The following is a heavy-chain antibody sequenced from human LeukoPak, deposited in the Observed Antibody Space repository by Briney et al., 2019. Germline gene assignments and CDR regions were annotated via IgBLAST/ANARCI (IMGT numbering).Heavy chain of an antibody. V-gene: IGHV1-69*05. D-gene: IGHD3-22*01. J-gene: IGHJ4*02. CDR3: ARAVVGYYDSSGYSPRYFDY. CDR2: IIPIFGTA. CDR1: GGTFSSYA. Sequence: ASVKVSCKASGGTFSSYAISWVRQAPGQGLEWMGGIIPIFGTANYAQKFQGRVTITTDESTSTAYMELSSLRSEDTAVYYCARAVVGYYDSSGYSPRYFDYWGQGTLVTVSS.